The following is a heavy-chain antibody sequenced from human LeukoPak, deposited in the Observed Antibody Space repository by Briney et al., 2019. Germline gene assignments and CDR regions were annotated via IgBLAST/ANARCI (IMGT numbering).Heavy chain of an antibody. D-gene: IGHD3-22*01. J-gene: IGHJ3*02. CDR1: GYTFTSYY. V-gene: IGHV1-69*02. Sequence: SVKVSCKASGYTFTSYYMHWVRQAPGQGLEWMGRIIPILGIANYAQKFQGRVTITADKSTSTAYMELSSLRSEDTAVYYCARYSSGYYGAFDIWGQGTMVTVSS. CDR2: IIPILGIA. CDR3: ARYSSGYYGAFDI.